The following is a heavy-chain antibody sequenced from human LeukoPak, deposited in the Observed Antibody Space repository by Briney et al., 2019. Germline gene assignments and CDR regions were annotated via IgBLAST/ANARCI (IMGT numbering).Heavy chain of an antibody. J-gene: IGHJ4*02. CDR2: ISYDGSNK. D-gene: IGHD2-8*01. V-gene: IGHV3-30-3*01. Sequence: AGGSLRLSCAASGFTFSSYAMHWVRQAPGKGLEWVAVISYDGSNKYYADSVKGRFTISRDNSKNTLYLQMNSLRADDTAVYYCAKGSCTNAVCYKDYWGQGTLVTVSS. CDR1: GFTFSSYA. CDR3: AKGSCTNAVCYKDY.